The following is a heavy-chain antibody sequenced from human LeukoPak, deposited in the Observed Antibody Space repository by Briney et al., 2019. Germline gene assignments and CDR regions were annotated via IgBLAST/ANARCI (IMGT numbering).Heavy chain of an antibody. V-gene: IGHV4-59*08. J-gene: IGHJ4*02. CDR1: GGSMSPYH. Sequence: SETLSLTCTVSGGSMSPYHWGWIRQPPGKGLEWIGYIYYSGSTNYNPSLKSRVTISVDTSKNQFSLKLSSVTAADTAVYYCARHDDSSGWYDGGKSDYWGQGTLVTVSS. CDR2: IYYSGST. D-gene: IGHD6-19*01. CDR3: ARHDDSSGWYDGGKSDY.